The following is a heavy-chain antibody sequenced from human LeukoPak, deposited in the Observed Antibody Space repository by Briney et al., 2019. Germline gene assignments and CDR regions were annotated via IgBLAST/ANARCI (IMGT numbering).Heavy chain of an antibody. CDR1: GGSISSGGYS. J-gene: IGHJ4*02. Sequence: SQTLSLTCAVSGGSISSGGYSWSWIRQPPGKGLEWIGYIYHSGSTYYNPSLKSRVTISIDTSKNQFSLKLTSVTAADTAFYYCARLDYNFGTNWGQGALVTVSP. V-gene: IGHV4-30-2*03. CDR3: ARLDYNFGTN. CDR2: IYHSGST. D-gene: IGHD1-1*01.